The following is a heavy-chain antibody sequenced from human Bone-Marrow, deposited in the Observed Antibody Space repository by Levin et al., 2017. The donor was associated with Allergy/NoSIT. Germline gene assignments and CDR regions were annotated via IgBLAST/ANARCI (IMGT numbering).Heavy chain of an antibody. V-gene: IGHV3-74*01. CDR1: GFTFKNYW. D-gene: IGHD2-15*01. CDR2: INRDGSSA. CDR3: LCDSDGPDY. Sequence: QPGGSLRLSCVASGFTFKNYWMHWVRQVPGKGLVWVAHINRDGSSARSADSVKGRFTISRDNVNNILYLQMNSLRAEDTAVYYCLCDSDGPDYLGQGTLVTVSS. J-gene: IGHJ4*02.